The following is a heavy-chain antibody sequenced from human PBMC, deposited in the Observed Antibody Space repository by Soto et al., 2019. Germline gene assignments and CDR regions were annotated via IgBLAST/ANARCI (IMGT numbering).Heavy chain of an antibody. J-gene: IGHJ6*02. D-gene: IGHD3-3*02. CDR2: INAGSGYT. CDR3: ARGRGGIRNYYGMAV. V-gene: IGHV1-3*01. Sequence: QVQLVQSGAEVKKPGASVKISCEASGYTFTNFSIHWVRQAPGQRLEWMGWINAGSGYTKYSRRFQDRLIITRDRSASTAYIELSILRSEDTAMFYCARGRGGIRNYYGMAVWGQGTTVTVSS. CDR1: GYTFTNFS.